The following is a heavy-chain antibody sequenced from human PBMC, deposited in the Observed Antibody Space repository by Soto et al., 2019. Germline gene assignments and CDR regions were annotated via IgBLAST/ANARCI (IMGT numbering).Heavy chain of an antibody. D-gene: IGHD1-20*01. CDR2: ISAYNGNT. Sequence: GASVKVSCRASCYTVTSYGISWVRQAPGQGLEWMGWISAYNGNTNYAQKLQGRVTMTTDTSTSTAYMELRSLRSDDTAVYYCARDYPQSYNWKEQGDFDIWGQATMVPVSS. J-gene: IGHJ3*02. V-gene: IGHV1-18*04. CDR3: ARDYPQSYNWKEQGDFDI. CDR1: CYTVTSYG.